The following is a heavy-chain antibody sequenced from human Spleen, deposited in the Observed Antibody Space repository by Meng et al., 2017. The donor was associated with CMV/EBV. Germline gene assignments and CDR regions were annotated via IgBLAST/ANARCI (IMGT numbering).Heavy chain of an antibody. V-gene: IGHV3-21*01. Sequence: GGSLRLSCAASGFTFSSYSMNWVRQAPGKGLEWVSSISSSSSYIYYADSVKGRLTISRDNAKNSLYLQMNSLRAEDTAVYYCARDSATVNHYYYYGMDVWGQGTTVTVSS. CDR3: ARDSATVNHYYYYGMDV. J-gene: IGHJ6*02. D-gene: IGHD4-17*01. CDR1: GFTFSSYS. CDR2: ISSSSSYI.